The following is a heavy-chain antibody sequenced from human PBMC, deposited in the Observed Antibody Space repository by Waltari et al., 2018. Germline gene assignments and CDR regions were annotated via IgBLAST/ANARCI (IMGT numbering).Heavy chain of an antibody. CDR2: INPKSGGT. CDR1: GYSLTDYY. CDR3: ARDRIGGAAAGTEYFQH. V-gene: IGHV1-2*02. Sequence: QVQLVQSGAEVTKPGASVKVSCKASGYSLTDYYMHWVRQAPGQGPEWMGFINPKSGGTNYAQKFQGRVTMTRDTSISTAYMELSRLRFDDTAVYYCARDRIGGAAAGTEYFQHWGQGTLITVSS. J-gene: IGHJ1*01. D-gene: IGHD6-13*01.